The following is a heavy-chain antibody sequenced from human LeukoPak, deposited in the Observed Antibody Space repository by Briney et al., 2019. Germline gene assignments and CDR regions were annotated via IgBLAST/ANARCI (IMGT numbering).Heavy chain of an antibody. J-gene: IGHJ4*02. D-gene: IGHD3-22*01. V-gene: IGHV3-11*05. CDR2: ISSRGSST. Sequence: GGSLRLSCAASGFTFSDYYMSWIRQAPGKGLEWISYISSRGSSTNYADSVKGRFTISRDNAKNSLYLQMNSLRVEDTAVYYCARDLIHRSGEADYWGQGTLVTVSS. CDR1: GFTFSDYY. CDR3: ARDLIHRSGEADY.